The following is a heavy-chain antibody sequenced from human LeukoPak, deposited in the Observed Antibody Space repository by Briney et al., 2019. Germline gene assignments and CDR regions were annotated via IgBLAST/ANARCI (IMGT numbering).Heavy chain of an antibody. V-gene: IGHV3-30*18. J-gene: IGHJ6*02. D-gene: IGHD4-11*01. CDR1: GFTFSSYG. CDR3: AKGPLVTEEYYYYYGMDV. Sequence: GGSLRLSCAASGFTFSSYGMHWVRQAPGKGLEWVAVMSYDGSNKYYADSVKGRFTISRDNSKNTLYLQMNSLRAEDTAVYYCAKGPLVTEEYYYYYGMDVWGQGTTVTVSS. CDR2: MSYDGSNK.